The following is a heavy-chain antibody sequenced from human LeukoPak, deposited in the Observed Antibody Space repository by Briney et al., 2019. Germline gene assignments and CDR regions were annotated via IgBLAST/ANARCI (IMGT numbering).Heavy chain of an antibody. J-gene: IGHJ6*02. Sequence: ASVKVSCKASGYTFTSYAMNWVRQAPGQGLEWMGWINTNTGNPTYAQGYTGRFVFSLDTSVSTAYLQISSLKAEDTAVYYCARDRESSSWYPAYYYYYGMDVWGQGTTVTVSS. CDR3: ARDRESSSWYPAYYYYYGMDV. CDR2: INTNTGNP. CDR1: GYTFTSYA. V-gene: IGHV7-4-1*02. D-gene: IGHD6-13*01.